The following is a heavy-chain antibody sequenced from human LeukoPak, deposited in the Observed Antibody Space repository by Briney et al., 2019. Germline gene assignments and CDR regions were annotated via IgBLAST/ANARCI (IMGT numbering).Heavy chain of an antibody. CDR3: ARGLTTVTTFNWFDP. J-gene: IGHJ5*02. D-gene: IGHD4-17*01. CDR2: INHSGST. CDR1: GGSISSGGYY. V-gene: IGHV4-39*07. Sequence: PSETLSLTCTVSGGSISSGGYYWSWIRQPPGKGLEWIGEINHSGSTNYNPSLKSRVTISVDTSKNQFSLKLSSVTAADTAVYSCARGLTTVTTFNWFDPWGQGTLVAVSS.